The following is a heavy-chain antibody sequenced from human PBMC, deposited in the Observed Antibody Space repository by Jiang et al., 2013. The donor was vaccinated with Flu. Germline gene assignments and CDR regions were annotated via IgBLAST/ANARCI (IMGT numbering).Heavy chain of an antibody. Sequence: VESGGGLSSAWGVPVRLSCAASGFTFSSYWMHWVRQAPGKGLVWVSRINSDGSTTNYADSVKGRFTISRDNAKNTVYLQMNSLRAEDTAVYYCARGYRGGWFLDYWGQGTLVTVSS. D-gene: IGHD2-15*01. CDR2: INSDGSTT. J-gene: IGHJ4*02. V-gene: IGHV3-74*01. CDR1: GFTFSSYW. CDR3: ARGYRGGWFLDY.